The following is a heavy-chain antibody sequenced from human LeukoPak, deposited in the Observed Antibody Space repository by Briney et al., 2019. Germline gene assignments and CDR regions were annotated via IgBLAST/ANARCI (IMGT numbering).Heavy chain of an antibody. CDR2: INHSGST. CDR3: ASYGSGSYYLDY. Sequence: SETLSLTCAVYGGSFSGYYWSWIRQPPGKGLEWIGEINHSGSTNYNPSLESRVTISVDTSKNQFSLKLSSVTAADTAVYYCASYGSGSYYLDYWGQGTLVTVSS. D-gene: IGHD3-10*01. CDR1: GGSFSGYY. J-gene: IGHJ4*02. V-gene: IGHV4-34*01.